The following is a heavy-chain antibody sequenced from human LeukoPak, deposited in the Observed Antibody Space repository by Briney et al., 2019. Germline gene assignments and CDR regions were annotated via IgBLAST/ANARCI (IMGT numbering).Heavy chain of an antibody. CDR3: ARLAYCGGDCYSRGFDY. Sequence: GGSLRLSCAASGFTVSDNYMSWVRQAPGKGLEWVSAISGSGGSTYYADSVKGRFTISRGNSKNTLYLQMNSLRAEDTAVYYCARLAYCGGDCYSRGFDYWGQGTLVTVSS. J-gene: IGHJ4*02. CDR1: GFTVSDNY. V-gene: IGHV3-23*01. D-gene: IGHD2-21*02. CDR2: ISGSGGST.